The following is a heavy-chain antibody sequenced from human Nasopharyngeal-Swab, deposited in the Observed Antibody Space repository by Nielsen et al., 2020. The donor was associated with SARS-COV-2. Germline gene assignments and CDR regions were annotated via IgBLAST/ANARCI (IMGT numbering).Heavy chain of an antibody. V-gene: IGHV3-53*01. CDR3: ARVLDGYNGFDY. D-gene: IGHD5-24*01. CDR1: GFTVSSKY. Sequence: LSLTCAASGFTVSSKYMNWVRQAPGKGLEWVSVIFGDGKTHYADSVKGRFTISRDSSRNTLYLQMNSLTAEDTAVYYCARVLDGYNGFDYWGQGTLVTVSS. J-gene: IGHJ4*02. CDR2: IFGDGKT.